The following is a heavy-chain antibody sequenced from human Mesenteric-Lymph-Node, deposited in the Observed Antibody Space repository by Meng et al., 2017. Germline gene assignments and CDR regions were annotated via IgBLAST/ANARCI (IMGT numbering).Heavy chain of an antibody. V-gene: IGHV3-33*01. CDR2: IWYDGSNK. D-gene: IGHD4-17*01. J-gene: IGHJ1*01. CDR1: GFTFSSYG. CDR3: ARASYGDRDTEYFQH. Sequence: SCAASGFTFSSYGMHWVRQAPGKGLEWVAVIWYDGSNKYYADSVKGRFTISRDNSKNTLYLQMNSLRAEDTAVYYCARASYGDRDTEYFQHWGQGTLVTVSS.